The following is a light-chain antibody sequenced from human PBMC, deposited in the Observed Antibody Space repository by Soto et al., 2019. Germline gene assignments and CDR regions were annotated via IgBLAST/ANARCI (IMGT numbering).Light chain of an antibody. CDR2: KNN. V-gene: IGLV1-47*01. CDR1: SSNIGSHY. J-gene: IGLJ3*02. Sequence: QAVLTQPPSASGTPGQRVTISCSGSSSNIGSHYVYWYQQLPGTAPKLLIYKNNQRPSGVPDRLSGSKSGTSASLAISGLRSEDDADYFCAAWDDSLSGEVFGGGTKLTVL. CDR3: AAWDDSLSGEV.